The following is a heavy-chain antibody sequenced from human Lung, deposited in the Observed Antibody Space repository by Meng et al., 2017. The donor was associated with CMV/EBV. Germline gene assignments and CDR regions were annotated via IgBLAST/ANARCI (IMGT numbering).Heavy chain of an antibody. CDR2: IWYDGSNK. J-gene: IGHJ3*01. V-gene: IGHV3-33*06. CDR3: AKDIVSTINPGAFDV. D-gene: IGHD5/OR15-5a*01. CDR1: GFAFSSYG. Sequence: GGSLRLSCTASGFAFSSYGMHWVRQAPGKGLEWVAVIWYDGSNKYFADSVKGRFTVSRDNSRNMLYLHMNRLRADDTAVYYCAKDIVSTINPGAFDVWGQGTMVTVSS.